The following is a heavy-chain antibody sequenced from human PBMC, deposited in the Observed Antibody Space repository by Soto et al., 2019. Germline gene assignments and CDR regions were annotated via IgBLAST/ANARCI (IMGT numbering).Heavy chain of an antibody. Sequence: ASVKVSCKASGYTFTSYDINWVRQATGQGLEWMGWMNPNSGNTGYAQKFQGRVTMTEDTSTDTAYMELSSLRSEDTAVYYCATDGPYSVDAFDIWGQGTMVTVSS. D-gene: IGHD2-21*01. V-gene: IGHV1-8*01. CDR1: GYTFTSYD. CDR3: ATDGPYSVDAFDI. CDR2: MNPNSGNT. J-gene: IGHJ3*02.